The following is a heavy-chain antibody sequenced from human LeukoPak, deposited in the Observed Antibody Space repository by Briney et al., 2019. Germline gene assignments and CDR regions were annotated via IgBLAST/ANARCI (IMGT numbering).Heavy chain of an antibody. CDR3: ARDGVFDSSGYYDFDY. Sequence: ASVKVSCKASGYSFTSYYIHWVRQAPGQGLEWMGMINPSGGSTTYAQKFQGRVTMTTDTSTWTVYMELSSLRSEDTAVYYCARDGVFDSSGYYDFDYWGQGTLVTVSS. CDR2: INPSGGST. J-gene: IGHJ4*02. D-gene: IGHD3-22*01. CDR1: GYSFTSYY. V-gene: IGHV1-46*01.